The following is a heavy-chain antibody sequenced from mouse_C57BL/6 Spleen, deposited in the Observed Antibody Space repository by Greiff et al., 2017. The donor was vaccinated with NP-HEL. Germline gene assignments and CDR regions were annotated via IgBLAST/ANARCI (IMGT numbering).Heavy chain of an antibody. CDR2: INPNNGGT. J-gene: IGHJ2*01. V-gene: IGHV1-26*01. D-gene: IGHD1-1*01. Sequence: EVQLQQSGPELVKPGASVKISCKASGYTFTDYYMNWVKQSHGKSLDWIGDINPNNGGTSYNQKFKGKATLTVDKSSSTAYMELRSLTSEDSAVYYCAREWVITTVVAPFDYWGQGTTLTVSS. CDR1: GYTFTDYY. CDR3: AREWVITTVVAPFDY.